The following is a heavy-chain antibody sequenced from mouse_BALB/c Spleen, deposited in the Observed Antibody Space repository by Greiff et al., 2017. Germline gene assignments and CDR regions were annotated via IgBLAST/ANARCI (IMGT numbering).Heavy chain of an antibody. CDR2: IYPGSGNT. V-gene: IGHV1-77*01. D-gene: IGHD2-2*01. J-gene: IGHJ3*01. CDR1: GYTFTDYY. Sequence: VKLQQSGAELARPGASVKLSCKASGYTFTDYYINWVKQRTGQGLEWIGEIYPGSGNTYYNEKFKGKATLTADKSSSTAYMQLSSLTSEDSAVYFCARSLWLRRGAWFAYWGQGTLVTVSA. CDR3: ARSLWLRRGAWFAY.